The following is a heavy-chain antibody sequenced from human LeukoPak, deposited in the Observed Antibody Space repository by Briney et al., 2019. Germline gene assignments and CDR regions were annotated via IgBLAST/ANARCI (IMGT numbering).Heavy chain of an antibody. V-gene: IGHV1-18*01. J-gene: IGHJ6*03. CDR2: ISAYNGNT. CDR3: AREGCSGGSCYYMDV. Sequence: ASVKVSCTASGYTFTSYGISWVRQAPGQGLEWMGWISAYNGNTNYAQKLQGRVTMTTDTSTSTAYMELRSLRSDDTAVYYCAREGCSGGSCYYMDVWGKGTTVTVSS. CDR1: GYTFTSYG. D-gene: IGHD2-15*01.